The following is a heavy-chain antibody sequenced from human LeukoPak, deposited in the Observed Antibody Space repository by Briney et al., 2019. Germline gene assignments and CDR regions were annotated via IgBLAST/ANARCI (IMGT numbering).Heavy chain of an antibody. V-gene: IGHV3-30*02. CDR2: IRYDGNKK. CDR3: AKDMDYDDVSGYYWGFDY. Sequence: GGSLRLSCAASGFTFNNYGIHWVRQAPAKGLEWVAFIRYDGNKKYYTDSAKGRFTISRDNSKNTLYLQMNSLRAEDTAVYYCAKDMDYDDVSGYYWGFDYWGQGTLVTVSS. CDR1: GFTFNNYG. J-gene: IGHJ4*02. D-gene: IGHD3-22*01.